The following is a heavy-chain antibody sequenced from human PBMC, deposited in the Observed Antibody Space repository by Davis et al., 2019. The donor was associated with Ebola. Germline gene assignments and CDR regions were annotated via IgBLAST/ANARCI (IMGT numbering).Heavy chain of an antibody. CDR2: IYHTGDT. V-gene: IGHV4-34*01. J-gene: IGHJ5*02. CDR1: GGSFSAYY. CDR3: ARVNFCIGGSCYSHDH. Sequence: GSLRLSCAVDGGSFSAYYWSWIRQPPGKGLEWIGEIYHTGDTNYNPSLKSRVTISVDTSKNQFSLRLNSVTAADTAVYYCARVNFCIGGSCYSHDHWGQGTLVTVSS. D-gene: IGHD2-15*01.